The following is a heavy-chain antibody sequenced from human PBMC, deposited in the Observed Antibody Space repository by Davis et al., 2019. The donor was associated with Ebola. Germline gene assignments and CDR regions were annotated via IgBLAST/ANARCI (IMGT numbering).Heavy chain of an antibody. Sequence: GGSLRLSCAASGFTVISNYMSWVRQASGKGLEWVGRIRSKANSYATAYAASVKGRFTISRDDSKNTAYLQMNSLKTEDTAVYYCTRHHITMVQGVTYYFDYWGQGTLVTVSS. D-gene: IGHD3-10*01. CDR3: TRHHITMVQGVTYYFDY. V-gene: IGHV3-73*01. CDR2: IRSKANSYAT. CDR1: GFTVISNY. J-gene: IGHJ4*02.